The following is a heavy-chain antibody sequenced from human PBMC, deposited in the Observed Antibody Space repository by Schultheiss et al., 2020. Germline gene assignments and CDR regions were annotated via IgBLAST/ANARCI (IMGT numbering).Heavy chain of an antibody. Sequence: GGSLRLSCAASGFTFSTYSMNWVRQAPGKGLEWVSYISSSSSTIYYADSVKGRFTISRDNAQNSLFLHMNSLRAEDTAVYYCARTSTQGVNNWGRGTLVTVSS. CDR1: GFTFSTYS. J-gene: IGHJ4*02. D-gene: IGHD3-10*01. CDR2: ISSSSSTI. V-gene: IGHV3-48*01. CDR3: ARTSTQGVNN.